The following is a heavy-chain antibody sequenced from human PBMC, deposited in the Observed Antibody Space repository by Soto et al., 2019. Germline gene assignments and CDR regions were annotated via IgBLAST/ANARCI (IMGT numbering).Heavy chain of an antibody. CDR1: GYTFTSYA. CDR2: INAGNGNT. CDR3: AIVQSTVAAAGTYYPYGMDV. J-gene: IGHJ6*02. D-gene: IGHD6-13*01. Sequence: ASVKVSWKASGYTFTSYAMHWVRQAPGQGLEWMGWINAGNGNTKYSQKFQGRVTITRDTSASTAYMELSSLRSEDTAVYYCAIVQSTVAAAGTYYPYGMDVWGQGTTVTVSS. V-gene: IGHV1-3*01.